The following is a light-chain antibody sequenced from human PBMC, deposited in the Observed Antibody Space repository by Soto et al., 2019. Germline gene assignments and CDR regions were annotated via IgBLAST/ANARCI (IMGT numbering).Light chain of an antibody. Sequence: QSVLTQTPSASGTPGQRVTISCSGRSSNIGNNIVNWYQQLPGTAPRRLIHSNNRRPSGVPDRFSGSKSGTSASLAINGLQSEDEAHYYCAAWDDSLNAYVFGAGTKLTVL. J-gene: IGLJ1*01. V-gene: IGLV1-44*01. CDR3: AAWDDSLNAYV. CDR2: SNN. CDR1: SSNIGNNI.